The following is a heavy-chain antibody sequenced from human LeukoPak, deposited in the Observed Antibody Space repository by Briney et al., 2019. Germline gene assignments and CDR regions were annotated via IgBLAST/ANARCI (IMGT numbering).Heavy chain of an antibody. J-gene: IGHJ3*02. CDR2: ITTNWCST. D-gene: IGHD6-13*01. CDR3: VEVAAAGIVVFDI. CDR1: GFTFSSLA. V-gene: IGHV3-64D*06. Sequence: GGPLRLPCSASGFTFSSLAMHWVRRAPGKGLECISAITTNWCSTYYVDSVRGRFTISRDNSKNTVFLQLSSLRAEDTAVYYCVEVAAAGIVVFDIWGQGTIVTVS.